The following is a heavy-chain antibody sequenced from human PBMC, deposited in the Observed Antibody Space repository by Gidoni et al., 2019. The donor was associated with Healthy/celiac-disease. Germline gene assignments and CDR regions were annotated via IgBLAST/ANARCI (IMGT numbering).Heavy chain of an antibody. CDR2: INPNSGGT. J-gene: IGHJ5*02. Sequence: QVQLVQSGAEVKKPGASVKVSCMASGYTFNGYYMHWVRQAPGQGLEWMGWINPNSGGTNYAQKFQGRVTMTRDTSISTAYMELSRLRSDDTAVYYCARDGYCSSTSCYSWFDPWGQGTLVTVSS. D-gene: IGHD2-2*03. CDR1: GYTFNGYY. CDR3: ARDGYCSSTSCYSWFDP. V-gene: IGHV1-2*02.